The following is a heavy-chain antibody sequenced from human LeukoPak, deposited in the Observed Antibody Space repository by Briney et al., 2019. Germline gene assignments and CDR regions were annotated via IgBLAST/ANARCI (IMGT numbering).Heavy chain of an antibody. V-gene: IGHV1-69*05. CDR1: GGTFSSYA. CDR2: IIPIFGTA. CDR3: ARGSKNQLSRYYYMDV. D-gene: IGHD2-2*01. Sequence: SVKVSCKASGGTFSSYAISWVRQAPGQGLEWMGGIIPIFGTANYAQKFQGRVTITTDESTSTAYMELSSLRSEDTAVYYCARGSKNQLSRYYYMDVWGKGTTVTVSS. J-gene: IGHJ6*03.